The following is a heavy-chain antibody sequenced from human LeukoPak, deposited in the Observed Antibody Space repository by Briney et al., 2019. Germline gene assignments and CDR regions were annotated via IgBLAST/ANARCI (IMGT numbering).Heavy chain of an antibody. V-gene: IGHV4-59*08. CDR2: IYYSGST. D-gene: IGHD3-16*01. CDR1: GGSISSYY. Sequence: SETLSLTCTVSGGSISSYYWSWIRQPPGKGLEWIGYIYYSGSTNYNPSLKSRVTISVDTSKNQFSLKLSSVTAADTAVHYCARHGGPGGSDYWGQGTLVTVSS. J-gene: IGHJ4*02. CDR3: ARHGGPGGSDY.